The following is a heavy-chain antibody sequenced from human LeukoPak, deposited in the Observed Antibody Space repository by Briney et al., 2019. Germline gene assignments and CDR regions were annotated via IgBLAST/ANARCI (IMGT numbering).Heavy chain of an antibody. D-gene: IGHD2-15*01. CDR2: IYHSGST. J-gene: IGHJ5*02. V-gene: IGHV4-30-2*01. CDR3: ARSGDIVVGTNWFDP. Sequence: SQTLSLTCAVSGGSISSGGYSWSWIRQPPGKGLEWIGYIYHSGSTYYNPSLKSRVTISVDRSKNQFSLKLSSVTAADTAVYYCARSGDIVVGTNWFDPWGQGTLVTVSS. CDR1: GGSISSGGYS.